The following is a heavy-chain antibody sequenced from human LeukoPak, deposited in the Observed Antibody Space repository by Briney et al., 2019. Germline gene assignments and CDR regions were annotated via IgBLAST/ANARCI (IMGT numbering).Heavy chain of an antibody. CDR2: ISSSSSYI. V-gene: IGHV3-21*06. CDR3: ARDPQRSRAVGDDY. Sequence: GGSLRLSCAASGFTFSSYNMNWVRQAPGKGLEWVSSISSSSSYIFYADSVKGRFTISRDNAKNSLYLQMNSLRAEDTAVYYCARDPQRSRAVGDDYWGQGTLVTVSS. CDR1: GFTFSSYN. D-gene: IGHD3-10*01. J-gene: IGHJ4*02.